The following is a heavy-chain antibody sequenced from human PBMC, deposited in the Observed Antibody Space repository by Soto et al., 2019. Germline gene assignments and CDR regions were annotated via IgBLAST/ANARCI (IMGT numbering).Heavy chain of an antibody. J-gene: IGHJ5*01. CDR2: IKADGSEK. Sequence: PGGSLRLTCTGSGFTFTNHWMNWVLQDPGKELQWVANIKADGSEKYHVDSVKGRFTISRDNAKNSFSLQLTTLSAEDTAVYYCASARGVDSWGLGTLVTVSS. V-gene: IGHV3-7*03. CDR3: ASARGVDS. CDR1: GFTFTNHW. D-gene: IGHD2-15*01.